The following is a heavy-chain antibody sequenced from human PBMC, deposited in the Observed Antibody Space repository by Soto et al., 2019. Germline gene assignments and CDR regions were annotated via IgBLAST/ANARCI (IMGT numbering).Heavy chain of an antibody. J-gene: IGHJ4*02. Sequence: QVQLVASGGGVVQPGGSLRVSCAASGFSFSSHGMHWVRQAPGKGLEWVAIIWNDGSDKRYADSVKGRFTISRDNSKNTLYLQMNSLRDEDTAVYYCARSCPTGAGCHIADYWGQGTLVSVSS. D-gene: IGHD2-8*02. CDR2: IWNDGSDK. V-gene: IGHV3-33*01. CDR3: ARSCPTGAGCHIADY. CDR1: GFSFSSHG.